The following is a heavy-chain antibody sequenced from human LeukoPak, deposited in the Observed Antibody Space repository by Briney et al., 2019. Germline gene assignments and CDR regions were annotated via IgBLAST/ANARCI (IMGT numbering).Heavy chain of an antibody. J-gene: IGHJ3*02. CDR3: ARQSLAVAGKLSAFDI. D-gene: IGHD6-19*01. V-gene: IGHV3-7*01. CDR1: GFTFSSYW. CDR2: IKQDGSEK. Sequence: RGSLRLSSAASGFTFSSYWMSWVRQAPGKGLEWVANIKQDGSEKYYVDSVKGRFTISRDNAKNSLYLQMNSLRAEDTAVYYCARQSLAVAGKLSAFDIWGQGTMVTVSS.